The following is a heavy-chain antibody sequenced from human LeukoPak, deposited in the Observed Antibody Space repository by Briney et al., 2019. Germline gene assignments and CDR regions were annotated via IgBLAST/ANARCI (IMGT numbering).Heavy chain of an antibody. J-gene: IGHJ5*02. V-gene: IGHV1-18*01. CDR3: ARGYCSGGSCSRRFDP. D-gene: IGHD2-15*01. CDR2: ISAYNGNT. Sequence: ASVKVSCKASGYTFTSYGISWVRQAPGQGLEWMGWISAYNGNTNYAQKLQGRVTMTTDTSTSTAYMELRSLRSDDTAVYYCARGYCSGGSCSRRFDPWGQGTLVTVSS. CDR1: GYTFTSYG.